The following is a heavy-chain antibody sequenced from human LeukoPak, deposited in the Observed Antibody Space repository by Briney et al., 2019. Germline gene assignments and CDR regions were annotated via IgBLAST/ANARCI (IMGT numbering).Heavy chain of an antibody. CDR3: ARANWGSSELDY. J-gene: IGHJ4*02. CDR2: INHSGST. D-gene: IGHD7-27*01. V-gene: IGHV4-34*01. Sequence: SETLSLTCAVYGGSFSGYYWSWIRQPPGKGLEWIGEINHSGSTNYNPSLKSRVTISVDTSKNQFSLKLSSVTAADTAVYYCARANWGSSELDYWGRGTLVTVSS. CDR1: GGSFSGYY.